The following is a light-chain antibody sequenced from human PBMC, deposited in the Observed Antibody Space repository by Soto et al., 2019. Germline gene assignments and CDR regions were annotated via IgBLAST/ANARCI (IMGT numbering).Light chain of an antibody. CDR3: HQRSKWFLT. CDR1: QSVSSY. Sequence: EIVLTQSPATLSLSPGERATLSCRASQSVSSYLAWYQQKPGQPPRLLIYDASTRATGIPARFSGRRSGTDFTLTISSLEPEDFAVYYCHQRSKWFLTFGGGTKVEIK. J-gene: IGKJ4*01. V-gene: IGKV3-11*01. CDR2: DAS.